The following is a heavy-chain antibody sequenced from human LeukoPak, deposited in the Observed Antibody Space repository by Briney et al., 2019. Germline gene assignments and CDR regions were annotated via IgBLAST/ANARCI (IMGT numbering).Heavy chain of an antibody. D-gene: IGHD6-13*01. J-gene: IGHJ6*02. CDR2: IIPIFGTA. CDR3: AREYSSSRNYYYGMDV. CDR1: GGTFSSYA. Sequence: SVKVSCKASGGTFSSYAISWVRQAPGQGLEWMGGIIPIFGTANYAQKFQGRVTITADESTSTAYMELSSLRSEDTAVYCCAREYSSSRNYYYGMDVLGQGTTVTVSS. V-gene: IGHV1-69*13.